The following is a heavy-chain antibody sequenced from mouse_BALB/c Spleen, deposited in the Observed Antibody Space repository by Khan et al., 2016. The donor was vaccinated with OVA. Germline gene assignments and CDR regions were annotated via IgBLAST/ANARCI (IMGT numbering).Heavy chain of an antibody. Sequence: IQLVQSGPELMKPGASVKISCKASGYSFTSYYIHWVKQSHGKSLEWIGYVDPFSGGTTYNQKFKGKATLTVDKSSSTAYIHFSNLTAEDSAVYYFTRHGYVAWFTYWGQGTLVTVSA. CDR2: VDPFSGGT. V-gene: IGHV1S135*01. CDR3: TRHGYVAWFTY. J-gene: IGHJ3*01. CDR1: GYSFTSYY. D-gene: IGHD2-2*01.